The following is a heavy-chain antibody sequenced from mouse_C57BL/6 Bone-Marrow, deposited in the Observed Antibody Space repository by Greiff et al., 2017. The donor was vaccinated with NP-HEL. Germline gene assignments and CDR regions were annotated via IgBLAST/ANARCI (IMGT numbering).Heavy chain of an antibody. CDR2: IYPGDGDT. J-gene: IGHJ3*01. V-gene: IGHV1-82*01. Sequence: QVQLQQSGPELVKPGASVKISCKASGYAFSSSWMNWVKQRPGKGLEWIGRIYPGDGDTNYNGKFKGKATQTADKSSSTAYRQLSSLTSEDSAVYFCAVRQLRLPFAYWGQGTLVTVSA. D-gene: IGHD3-2*02. CDR3: AVRQLRLPFAY. CDR1: GYAFSSSW.